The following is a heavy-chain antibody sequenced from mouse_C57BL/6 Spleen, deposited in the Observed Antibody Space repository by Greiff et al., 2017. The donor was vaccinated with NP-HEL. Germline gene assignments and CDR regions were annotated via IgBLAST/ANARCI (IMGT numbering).Heavy chain of an antibody. V-gene: IGHV1-84*01. D-gene: IGHD3-2*02. J-gene: IGHJ3*01. Sequence: QVQLQQSGPELVKPGASVKISCKASGYTFTDYYINWVKQRPGQGLEWIGWIYPGSGNTKYNVKFTGKATLTVDTSSSTACLKLSSLTSEESAVYCSARELDRSGFWVAYRGQGALVSVSA. CDR3: ARELDRSGFWVAY. CDR1: GYTFTDYY. CDR2: IYPGSGNT.